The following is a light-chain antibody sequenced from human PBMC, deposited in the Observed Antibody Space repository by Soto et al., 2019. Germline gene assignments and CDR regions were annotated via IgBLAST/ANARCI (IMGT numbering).Light chain of an antibody. CDR1: QSVSSSY. J-gene: IGKJ4*01. CDR3: QQYGSSPPLT. Sequence: EIVLTQSPGTLSLSPGERATLSCRASQSVSSSYLAWYQQKPGQAPRLLIYGASSRATGIPDRFSGSGSGMDFIVTIGRLEPEDFAVYYFQQYGSSPPLTFGGGTKVEIK. V-gene: IGKV3-20*01. CDR2: GAS.